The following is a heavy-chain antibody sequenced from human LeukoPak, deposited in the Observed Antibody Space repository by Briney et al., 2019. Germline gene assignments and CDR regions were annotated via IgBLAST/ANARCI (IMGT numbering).Heavy chain of an antibody. D-gene: IGHD6-19*01. CDR2: ISAYNGNT. Sequence: ASVKVSCKASGYTLTSYGISWVRQAPGQGLEWMGWISAYNGNTNYAQKLQGRVTMTTDTSTSTAYMELRSLRSDDTAVYYCARDGTFTVAVVPDYWGQGTLVTVSS. CDR1: GYTLTSYG. J-gene: IGHJ4*02. V-gene: IGHV1-18*01. CDR3: ARDGTFTVAVVPDY.